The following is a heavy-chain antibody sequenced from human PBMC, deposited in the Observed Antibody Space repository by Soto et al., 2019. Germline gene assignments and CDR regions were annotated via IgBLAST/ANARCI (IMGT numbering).Heavy chain of an antibody. CDR2: ISYDGSNK. Sequence: GGSLRLSCAASGFTFSSYAMHWVRQAPGKVLEWVAVISYDGSNKYYAESVKGRITISRDNSKNTLYLQMNSLRAEDTSVYYCAREHCSTTSCYSYWFDPWGQGALVTVSS. D-gene: IGHD2-2*01. V-gene: IGHV3-30-3*01. J-gene: IGHJ5*02. CDR3: AREHCSTTSCYSYWFDP. CDR1: GFTFSSYA.